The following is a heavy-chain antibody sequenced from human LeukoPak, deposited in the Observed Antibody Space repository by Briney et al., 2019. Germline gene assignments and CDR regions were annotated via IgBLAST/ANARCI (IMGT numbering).Heavy chain of an antibody. J-gene: IGHJ4*02. V-gene: IGHV1-69*04. CDR3: ARDGYYDSSGYYYDY. D-gene: IGHD3-22*01. CDR2: IIPILGIA. CDR1: GGTFSSYA. Sequence: ASVKVSCKASGGTFSSYAISWVRQTPGQGLEWMGRIIPILGIANYAQKFQGRVTITADKSTSTAYMELSSLRSEDTAVYYCARDGYYDSSGYYYDYWGQGTLVTVSS.